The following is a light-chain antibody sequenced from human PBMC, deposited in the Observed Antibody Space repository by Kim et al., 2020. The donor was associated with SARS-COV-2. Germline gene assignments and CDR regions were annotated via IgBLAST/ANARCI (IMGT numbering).Light chain of an antibody. Sequence: VLTQPPSTSGTPGQRVTISCSGSSSNIGSNYVYWYQQLPGTAPKLLIYRNNQRPSGVPDRFSGSKSGTSASLAISGLRSEDEADYYCAAWDDSLSGRVFGTGTKVTVL. J-gene: IGLJ1*01. CDR3: AAWDDSLSGRV. CDR2: RNN. CDR1: SSNIGSNY. V-gene: IGLV1-47*01.